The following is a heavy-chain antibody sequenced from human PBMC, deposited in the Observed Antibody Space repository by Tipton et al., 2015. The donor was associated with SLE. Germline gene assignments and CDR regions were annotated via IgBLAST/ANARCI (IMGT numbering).Heavy chain of an antibody. V-gene: IGHV4-34*01. CDR3: ARSAVAGPYYFDY. J-gene: IGHJ4*02. CDR2: INHSGST. Sequence: TLSLTCAVYGGSFSGYSWSWIRQPPGKGLEWIGEINHSGSTNYNPSLKSRVTISVDTSKNQFSLKLSSVTAADTAVYYCARSAVAGPYYFDYWGQGTLVTVSS. D-gene: IGHD6-19*01. CDR1: GGSFSGYS.